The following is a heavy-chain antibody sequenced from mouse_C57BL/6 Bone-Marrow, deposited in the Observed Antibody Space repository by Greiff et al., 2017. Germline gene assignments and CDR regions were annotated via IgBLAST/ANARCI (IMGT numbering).Heavy chain of an antibody. Sequence: VQLQQSGAELVRPGTSVKMSCKASGYTFTNYWIGWAKQRPGHGLEWIGDIYPGGGYTNYNEKFKGKATLTADKSSSTAYMKFVSLTSEDSAIYYCARKTAQAYFDYWGQGTTLTVSS. D-gene: IGHD3-2*02. CDR2: IYPGGGYT. CDR1: GYTFTNYW. V-gene: IGHV1-63*01. CDR3: ARKTAQAYFDY. J-gene: IGHJ2*01.